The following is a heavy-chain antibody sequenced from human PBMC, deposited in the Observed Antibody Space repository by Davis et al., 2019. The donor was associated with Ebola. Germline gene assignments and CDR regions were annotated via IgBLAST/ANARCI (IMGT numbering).Heavy chain of an antibody. Sequence: ASVKVSCKVSGYTITELSMNWVRQAPGKGLEWMGGFDPEDGETIYAQKFQGRVTMTEDTSTDTAYMELSSLRSEDTAVYYCATDLHYYDSSGYYGWGQGTLVTVSS. CDR3: ATDLHYYDSSGYYG. J-gene: IGHJ4*02. D-gene: IGHD3-22*01. CDR1: GYTITELS. V-gene: IGHV1-24*01. CDR2: FDPEDGET.